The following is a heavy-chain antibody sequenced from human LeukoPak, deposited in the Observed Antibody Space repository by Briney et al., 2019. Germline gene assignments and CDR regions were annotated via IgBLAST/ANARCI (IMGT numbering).Heavy chain of an antibody. CDR2: LSGSGEST. J-gene: IGHJ4*02. CDR1: GFTFRSYV. CDR3: AKVTYDYVWGSYEN. Sequence: GGSLRLSCVASGFTFRSYVLSWVRQAPGKGLEWVSALSGSGESTYYADAVKGRFTISRDNSKDTVHLQMNGLRAEDTAVYHCAKVTYDYVWGSYENWGQGTLVTVSS. D-gene: IGHD3-16*01. V-gene: IGHV3-23*01.